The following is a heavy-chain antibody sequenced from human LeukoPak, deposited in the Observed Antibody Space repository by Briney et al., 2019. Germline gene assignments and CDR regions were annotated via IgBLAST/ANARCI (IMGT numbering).Heavy chain of an antibody. CDR1: GFTVSSNY. D-gene: IGHD5-18*01. V-gene: IGHV3-66*01. CDR3: ARVSGIQLWSVWNGDAFDV. Sequence: GVSLRLSCAASGFTVSSNYMSWVRQAPGKGLEWVSVIYSGGSTYYADSVKGRFTISRDNSKNTLYLQMNSLRAEDTAVYYCARVSGIQLWSVWNGDAFDVWGQGTMVTVSS. CDR2: IYSGGST. J-gene: IGHJ3*01.